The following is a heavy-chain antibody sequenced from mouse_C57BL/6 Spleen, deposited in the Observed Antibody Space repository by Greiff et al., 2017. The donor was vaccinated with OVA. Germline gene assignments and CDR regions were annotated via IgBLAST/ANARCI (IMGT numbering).Heavy chain of an antibody. CDR2: IHPNSGST. V-gene: IGHV1-64*01. CDR3: ARLGVYYDSFDY. D-gene: IGHD2-4*01. CDR1: GYTFTSYW. J-gene: IGHJ2*01. Sequence: VQLQQSGAELVKPGASVKLSCKASGYTFTSYWMHWVKQRPEQGLEWIGMIHPNSGSTNYNEKFKSKATLTEDKSSSTAYMQLSSLTSEDSAVYYCARLGVYYDSFDYWGQGTTLTVSS.